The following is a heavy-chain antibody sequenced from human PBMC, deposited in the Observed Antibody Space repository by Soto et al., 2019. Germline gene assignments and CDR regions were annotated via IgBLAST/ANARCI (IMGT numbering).Heavy chain of an antibody. CDR1: GYTFTSYY. J-gene: IGHJ4*02. Sequence: ASVKVSCKASGYTFTSYYMHWVRQAPGQGLEWMGIINPSGGSTSYAQKFQGRVTMTRDTSTGTVYMELSSLRSEDTAVYYCARAGHYYDSSGYYDYWGQGTLVTVSS. V-gene: IGHV1-46*01. D-gene: IGHD3-22*01. CDR2: INPSGGST. CDR3: ARAGHYYDSSGYYDY.